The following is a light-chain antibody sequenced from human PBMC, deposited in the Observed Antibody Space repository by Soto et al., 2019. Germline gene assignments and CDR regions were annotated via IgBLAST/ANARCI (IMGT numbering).Light chain of an antibody. Sequence: EIVMTQSPATLSVSPGERATLSCRASQSVSVNLAWYQQKPGQLPRLLIYGASTRATGIPARFSGSGSGTEFTLTINSLQSEDFAVYYCQQDNNWPPLTFGGATKVEIK. V-gene: IGKV3-15*01. CDR3: QQDNNWPPLT. CDR1: QSVSVN. CDR2: GAS. J-gene: IGKJ4*01.